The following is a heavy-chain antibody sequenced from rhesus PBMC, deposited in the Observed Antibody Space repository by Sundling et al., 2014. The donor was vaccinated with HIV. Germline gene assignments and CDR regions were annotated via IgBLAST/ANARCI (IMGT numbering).Heavy chain of an antibody. CDR2: VSGSGDST. CDR3: AFGIAGISSPRFDS. V-gene: IGHV3S42*01. D-gene: IGHD1-1-1*01. Sequence: EVRLVESGGGLVQPGGSLRLSCVGSGFTFSSYGMYWVRQAPGKGLEWISAVSGSGDSTYYADSVKGRFTLSRDNSKNMLSLQMNSLRPEDTAVYYCAFGIAGISSPRFDSWGQGVLVTVSS. CDR1: GFTFSSYG. J-gene: IGHJ4*01.